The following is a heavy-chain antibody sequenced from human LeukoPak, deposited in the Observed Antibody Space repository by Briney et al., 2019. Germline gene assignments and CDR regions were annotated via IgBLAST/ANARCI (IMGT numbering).Heavy chain of an antibody. J-gene: IGHJ4*02. CDR3: ARRVAAAGKGGIDY. V-gene: IGHV3-11*01. D-gene: IGHD6-13*01. Sequence: GGSLRLSCAASGFTFSDYYMTWIRQAPGKGLEWLSYISSSGDTIYYADSVRGRFTISRDNAKNSLYLQMNSLRAEDTAVYYCARRVAAAGKGGIDYWGQGTLVTVSS. CDR1: GFTFSDYY. CDR2: ISSSGDTI.